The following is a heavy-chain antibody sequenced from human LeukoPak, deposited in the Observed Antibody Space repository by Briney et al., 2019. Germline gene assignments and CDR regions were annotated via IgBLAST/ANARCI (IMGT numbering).Heavy chain of an antibody. CDR2: IKGDGSDK. CDR3: ASGVVVPAASY. V-gene: IGHV3-7*01. CDR1: GFTFSGFW. D-gene: IGHD2-2*01. J-gene: IGHJ4*02. Sequence: PGGSLRLSCAASGFTFSGFWMNWVRQAPGKGLEWVANIKGDGSDKFYVDSVRGRFTISRDNAKNSLYLQMNSLRAEDTAVYYCASGVVVPAASYWGQGTLVTVSS.